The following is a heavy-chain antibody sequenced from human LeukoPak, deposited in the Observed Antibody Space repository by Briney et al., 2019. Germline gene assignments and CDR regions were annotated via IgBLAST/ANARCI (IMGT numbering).Heavy chain of an antibody. D-gene: IGHD3-10*01. Sequence: GGSLRLSCAVSGFTITNNWMYWVRQAPGRGLVWVSRIKMEERGAVYADSVKGRFTISRDNAKNTVYLQMNSLRAEDTAVYYCATVFKGSSLQDYWGQGTLVTVSS. V-gene: IGHV3-74*03. CDR1: GFTITNNW. CDR3: ATVFKGSSLQDY. J-gene: IGHJ4*02. CDR2: IKMEERGA.